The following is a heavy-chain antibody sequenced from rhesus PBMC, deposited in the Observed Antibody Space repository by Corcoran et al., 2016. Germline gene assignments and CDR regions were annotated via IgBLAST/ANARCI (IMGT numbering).Heavy chain of an antibody. CDR2: IYSNSEST. CDR1: GGHISSGYYS. Sequence: QVQLQEAGPGVVKPSETLSPTCAVSGGHISSGYYSWSWIRQPPGKGLEWIGGIYSNSESTNYNPSLKSRVTISKDTSKNQFSLKLSSVTATDTAVYYCARGVWSGYLDFWGQGLRVTVSS. D-gene: IGHD3-3*01. CDR3: ARGVWSGYLDF. J-gene: IGHJ3*01. V-gene: IGHV4S12*01.